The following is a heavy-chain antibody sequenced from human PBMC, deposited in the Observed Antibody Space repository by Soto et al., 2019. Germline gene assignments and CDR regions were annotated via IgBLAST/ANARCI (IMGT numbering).Heavy chain of an antibody. CDR3: ARGGRDGYKSGVPFDL. Sequence: QVQLVQSGAEGKKPGSSVKVSCKASGGTFSSYAISWVRQAPGQGREWMGGIIPIFGTANYAQKFQARVTITADESTSTAYMELSSLRSEDTAVYYCARGGRDGYKSGVPFDLWGRGTLVTVSS. CDR1: GGTFSSYA. J-gene: IGHJ2*01. V-gene: IGHV1-69*01. D-gene: IGHD5-12*01. CDR2: IIPIFGTA.